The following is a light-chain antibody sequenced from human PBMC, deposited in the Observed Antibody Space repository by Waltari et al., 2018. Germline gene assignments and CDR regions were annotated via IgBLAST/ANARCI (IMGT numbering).Light chain of an antibody. CDR3: QQRSVWLLT. CDR2: DAS. Sequence: EIVLTQSPATLSLSPGERATLSCRASQCVSSYLAWYQQKSGQAPRLPIYDASNRATGIPARFSGGGSGTDFTLTISSLEPEDFAVYYCQQRSVWLLTFGGGTKVEIK. V-gene: IGKV3-11*01. J-gene: IGKJ4*01. CDR1: QCVSSY.